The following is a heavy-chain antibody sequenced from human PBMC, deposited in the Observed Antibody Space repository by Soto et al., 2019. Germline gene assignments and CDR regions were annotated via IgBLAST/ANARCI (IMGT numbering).Heavy chain of an antibody. Sequence: QVQLVQSGAEVKTPGSSVRVSCKASGGPFSNISLSWVRQAPGQGLELMGRVIPMRGIVNFAQKSQGRVTITADKSTSTSDLELSAVRSEDTAIYDCARDIFGVLMDDYDYMDVWGKGTAVTVSS. D-gene: IGHD3-3*02. CDR2: VIPMRGIV. CDR3: ARDIFGVLMDDYDYMDV. J-gene: IGHJ6*03. CDR1: GGPFSNIS. V-gene: IGHV1-69*04.